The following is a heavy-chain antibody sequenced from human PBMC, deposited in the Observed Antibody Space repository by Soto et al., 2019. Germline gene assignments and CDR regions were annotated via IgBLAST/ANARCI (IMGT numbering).Heavy chain of an antibody. D-gene: IGHD3-9*01. CDR2: IKSKTDGGTT. CDR3: PTHGWLSYYYYYYGMDV. J-gene: IGHJ6*02. V-gene: IGHV3-15*07. CDR1: GFTFSNAW. Sequence: EVQLVESGGGLVKPGGSLRLSCAASGFTFSNAWMNWVRPDPGKGLEWVGLIKSKTDGGTTDYAAPVKGRFTISRVSLRSTLYLQMTTLKPEVTALYSCPTHGWLSYYYYYYGMDVWGQGTTVTVSS.